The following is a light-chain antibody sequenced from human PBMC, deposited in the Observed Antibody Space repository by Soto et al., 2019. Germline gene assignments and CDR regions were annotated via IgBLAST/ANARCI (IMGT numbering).Light chain of an antibody. V-gene: IGLV4-69*01. Sequence: QPVLTQSPSASASLGASVKLTCTLSSGHSNYAIAWHQQPEKGPRYLMKLNSDGGLNKGDGIPDRFSGSSSGAERYLTISSLQSEDEADYYCQTWGTGIQVFGGGTQLTVL. CDR3: QTWGTGIQV. J-gene: IGLJ3*02. CDR2: LNSDGGL. CDR1: SGHSNYA.